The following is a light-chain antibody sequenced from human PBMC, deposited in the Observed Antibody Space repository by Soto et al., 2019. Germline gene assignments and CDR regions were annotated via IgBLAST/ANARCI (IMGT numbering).Light chain of an antibody. V-gene: IGLV1-40*01. Sequence: QLVLTQPPSVSGAPGQRVTISCTGSSSNIGAGYDVHWYQQLPGTAPKLFIYVNSNRPSGVPDRFSGSKSGTSASLAITGLQAEDEADYFCQAYDSSLSGYVVFGGGTKVTVL. J-gene: IGLJ2*01. CDR3: QAYDSSLSGYVV. CDR2: VNS. CDR1: SSNIGAGYD.